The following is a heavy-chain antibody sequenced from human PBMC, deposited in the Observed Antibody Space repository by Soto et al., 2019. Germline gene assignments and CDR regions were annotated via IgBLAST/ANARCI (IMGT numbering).Heavy chain of an antibody. J-gene: IGHJ3*02. D-gene: IGHD2-2*01. CDR1: GGTFSSYA. CDR2: IIPIFGTA. V-gene: IGHV1-69*01. CDR3: ARGRVPDCSSISFPAVGAFDI. Sequence: QVQLVQSGAEAKKPGSSVKVSCKASGGTFSSYAISWVRQAPGQGLVWMGGIIPIFGTANYAQKFQGRVTISGVVSTSTAYRELHSLRCEDTAVYYCARGRVPDCSSISFPAVGAFDIWGLATMVTVS.